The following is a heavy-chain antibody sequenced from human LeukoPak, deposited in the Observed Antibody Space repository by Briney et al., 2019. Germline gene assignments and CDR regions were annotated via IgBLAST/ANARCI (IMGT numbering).Heavy chain of an antibody. D-gene: IGHD4-17*01. Sequence: PGRSLRLPCSASGFTFSSYGMHWVRQAPGKGLEWVAVIWYDGSNKYYADSVKGRFTISRDNSKNTPYLQMNSLRAEDTAVYYCAGDYGEYYYGMDVWGQGTTVTVSS. J-gene: IGHJ6*02. CDR2: IWYDGSNK. CDR1: GFTFSSYG. CDR3: AGDYGEYYYGMDV. V-gene: IGHV3-33*01.